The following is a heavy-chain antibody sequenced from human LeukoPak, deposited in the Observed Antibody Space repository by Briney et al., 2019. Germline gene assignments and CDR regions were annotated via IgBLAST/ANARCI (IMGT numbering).Heavy chain of an antibody. Sequence: AGGSLRLSCAASGFTFNNCAMTWVRQAPGQGLEWASVISGSGGSTYYADSVKGRFTISRDNSKNTLYLQMNSLKVEDTAVYYCARGGYTSSWEPPGGYWGQGTLVTVSS. CDR2: ISGSGGST. J-gene: IGHJ4*02. D-gene: IGHD6-13*01. V-gene: IGHV3-23*01. CDR1: GFTFNNCA. CDR3: ARGGYTSSWEPPGGY.